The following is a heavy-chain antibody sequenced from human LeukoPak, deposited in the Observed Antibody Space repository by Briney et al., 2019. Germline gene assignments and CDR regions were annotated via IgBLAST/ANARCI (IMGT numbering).Heavy chain of an antibody. V-gene: IGHV1-18*04. CDR1: GYTFSNFG. D-gene: IGHD2-2*01. Sequence: ASVKVSYKASGYTFSNFGITWVRQAPGQGLEWMGWISAHNGNTNYAKKLQGRVTMTTDTSTNTAYMELRSLRSDDTAVYFCARDGEFCTSTTCYLWFDPWGQGTLVTVSS. CDR3: ARDGEFCTSTTCYLWFDP. J-gene: IGHJ5*02. CDR2: ISAHNGNT.